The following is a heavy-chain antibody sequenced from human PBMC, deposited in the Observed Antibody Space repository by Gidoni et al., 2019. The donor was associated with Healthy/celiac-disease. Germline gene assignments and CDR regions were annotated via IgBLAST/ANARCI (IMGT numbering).Heavy chain of an antibody. Sequence: QVQLEESGGGVVEPGRSLSLSCAASGFTFSRYGMHWVRQAPGKGLEWVAVISYDGSHKNYADSVKGRFTISRDNSKNTLYLQMSSLRAEDTAVYYCAKDISAGYSSGCYDYWGQGTLVTVSS. CDR2: ISYDGSHK. D-gene: IGHD6-19*01. J-gene: IGHJ4*02. CDR3: AKDISAGYSSGCYDY. CDR1: GFTFSRYG. V-gene: IGHV3-30*18.